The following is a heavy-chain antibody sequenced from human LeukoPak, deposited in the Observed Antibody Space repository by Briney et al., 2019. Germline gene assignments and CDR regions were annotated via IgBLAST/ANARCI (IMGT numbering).Heavy chain of an antibody. D-gene: IGHD6-6*01. Sequence: GGSLRLSCAASGFTFSSYSMNWVRQAPGKGLEWVANIKEDGSEKHYVDSVKGRFAISRDNAKNSLYLQVNSLRVEDTAIYYCARVRMAARNAFDPWGQGTLVTVSS. CDR3: ARVRMAARNAFDP. V-gene: IGHV3-7*03. CDR1: GFTFSSYS. J-gene: IGHJ5*02. CDR2: IKEDGSEK.